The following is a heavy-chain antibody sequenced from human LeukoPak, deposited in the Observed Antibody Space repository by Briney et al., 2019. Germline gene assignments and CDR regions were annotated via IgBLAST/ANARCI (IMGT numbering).Heavy chain of an antibody. V-gene: IGHV4-30-4*01. D-gene: IGHD2-2*01. CDR2: IYYSGST. CDR3: ASRYCSSTSCLPFDP. J-gene: IGHJ5*02. Sequence: SQTLSLTCTVSGGSISSGDYYWSWIRQPPGKGLEWIGYIYYSGSTYYNPSLKSRVTISVDTSKNQFSLKLSSVTAADTAVYYCASRYCSSTSCLPFDPWGQGTLVTVPS. CDR1: GGSISSGDYY.